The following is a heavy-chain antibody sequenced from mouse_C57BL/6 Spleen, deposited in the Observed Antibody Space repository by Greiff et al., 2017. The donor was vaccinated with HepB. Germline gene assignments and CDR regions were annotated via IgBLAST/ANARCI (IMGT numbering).Heavy chain of an antibody. V-gene: IGHV1-52*01. J-gene: IGHJ4*01. CDR3: ARRRDYDDYAMDY. CDR1: GYTFTSYW. D-gene: IGHD2-4*01. Sequence: QVQLQQPGAELVRPGSSVKLSCKASGYTFTSYWMHWVKQRPIQGLEWIGNIDPSDSETHYNQKFKDKATLTVDKSSSTAYMQLSILTSEDSAVYYCARRRDYDDYAMDYWGQGTSVTVSS. CDR2: IDPSDSET.